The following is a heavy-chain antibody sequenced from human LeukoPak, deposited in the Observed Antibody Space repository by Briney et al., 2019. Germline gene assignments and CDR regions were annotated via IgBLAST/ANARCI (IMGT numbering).Heavy chain of an antibody. CDR2: ISSSGGST. D-gene: IGHD1-20*01. CDR1: GFTFSSYS. CDR3: AKKMSITAASQVDY. J-gene: IGHJ4*02. Sequence: GGSLRLSCAASGFTFSSYSMSWVRQAPGKGLEWVSAISSSGGSTDYTDSVKGRFTISRDNSKNTLYLQMNSPRAEDTAVYYCAKKMSITAASQVDYWGQGTLVTVSS. V-gene: IGHV3-23*01.